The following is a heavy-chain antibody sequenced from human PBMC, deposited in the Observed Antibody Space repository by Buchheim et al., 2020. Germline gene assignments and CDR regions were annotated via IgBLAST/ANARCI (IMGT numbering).Heavy chain of an antibody. CDR2: ISGSGGST. CDR3: ARGSVYDFWSGYYWDY. D-gene: IGHD3-3*01. CDR1: GFTFSSYA. V-gene: IGHV3-23*01. J-gene: IGHJ4*02. Sequence: EVQLLESGGGLVQPGGSLRLSCAASGFTFSSYAMSWVRQAPGKGLEWVSAISGSGGSTYYADSVKGRFTISRDNAKNSLYLQMNSLRAEDTAVYYCARGSVYDFWSGYYWDYWGQGTL.